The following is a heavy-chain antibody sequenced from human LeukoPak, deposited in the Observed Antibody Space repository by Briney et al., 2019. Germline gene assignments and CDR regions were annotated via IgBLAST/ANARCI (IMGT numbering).Heavy chain of an antibody. D-gene: IGHD1-20*01. V-gene: IGHV3-7*01. CDR2: INPEGSQT. CDR1: GFTFSSSW. Sequence: GGSLRLSCAASGFTFSSSWMKWVRQPPGKGLEWVGNINPEGSQTRFVDSVMGRFTMSKDNAKNSLYLQMDSLRVEDTAVFYCAAWTDRGYNFWGQGTVVTVSS. CDR3: AAWTDRGYNF. J-gene: IGHJ4*02.